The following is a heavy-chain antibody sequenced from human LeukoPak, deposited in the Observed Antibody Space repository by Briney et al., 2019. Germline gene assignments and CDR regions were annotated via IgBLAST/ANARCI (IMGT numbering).Heavy chain of an antibody. CDR1: GGSISSYY. V-gene: IGHV4-59*01. CDR3: ARGAVVANFDY. D-gene: IGHD3-22*01. CDR2: IYYSGST. J-gene: IGHJ4*02. Sequence: SETLSLTSTVSGGSISSYYWSWIRQPPGKGLEWIGYIYYSGSTNYNPSLKSRVTTTVDTSRNQFSLKLSSVTAADTAVYYCARGAVVANFDYWGQGTLVTVSS.